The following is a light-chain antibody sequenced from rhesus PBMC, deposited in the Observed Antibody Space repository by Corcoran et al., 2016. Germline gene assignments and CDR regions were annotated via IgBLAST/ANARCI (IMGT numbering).Light chain of an antibody. Sequence: DIQMTQSPSSLSASVGDRVIITCRASQDISSWLAWYQQKPGKAPNLLIYTASSLQRGVPSRFSGSGSGTDFTLTISSLQPEEFATYVCQQYTSAPYSFGQGTKVEIK. CDR3: QQYTSAPYS. V-gene: IGKV1-21*01. J-gene: IGKJ2*01. CDR1: QDISSW. CDR2: TAS.